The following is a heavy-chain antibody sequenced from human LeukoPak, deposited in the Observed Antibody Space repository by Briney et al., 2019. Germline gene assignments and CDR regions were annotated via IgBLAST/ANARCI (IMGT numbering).Heavy chain of an antibody. CDR3: ARDSIAAAGTARGYYYYMDV. CDR2: IYTSGST. D-gene: IGHD6-13*01. J-gene: IGHJ6*03. Sequence: SETLSLTCAVYGGSFSGYYWSWIRQPPGKGLEWIGRIYTSGSTNYNPSLKSRVTISVDTSKNQFSLKLSSVTAADTAVYYCARDSIAAAGTARGYYYYMDVWGKGTTVTISS. V-gene: IGHV4-4*08. CDR1: GGSFSGYY.